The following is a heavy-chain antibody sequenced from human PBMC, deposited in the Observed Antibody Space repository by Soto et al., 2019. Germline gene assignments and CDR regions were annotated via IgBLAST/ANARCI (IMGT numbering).Heavy chain of an antibody. Sequence: PSETLSLTCAVYGGSFSGYCWRWIRQPPGNGREWIGEINQSGSTNYSPSLKSRATISVDTSKNQSSLKLSSVTAADTAVYYCARGRPRGGYRLGGSDYWGQGTLVTVSS. D-gene: IGHD1-26*01. CDR2: INQSGST. CDR3: ARGRPRGGYRLGGSDY. V-gene: IGHV4-34*01. CDR1: GGSFSGYC. J-gene: IGHJ4*02.